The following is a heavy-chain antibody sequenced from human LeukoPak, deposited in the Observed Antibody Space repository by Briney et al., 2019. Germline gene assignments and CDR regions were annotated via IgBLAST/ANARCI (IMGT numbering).Heavy chain of an antibody. CDR1: GFTFSRHS. CDR3: TTPAAGPRAEYSQY. V-gene: IGHV3-21*01. Sequence: GGSLRLSCAASGFTFSRHSMNWVRQAPGKGLEWVSSISNDAKYIYYADSLKGRFTVSRDNAKNSLYLQMNSLAVEDTAVYYCTTPAAGPRAEYSQYWGQGTLVTVSS. D-gene: IGHD6-13*01. CDR2: ISNDAKYI. J-gene: IGHJ1*01.